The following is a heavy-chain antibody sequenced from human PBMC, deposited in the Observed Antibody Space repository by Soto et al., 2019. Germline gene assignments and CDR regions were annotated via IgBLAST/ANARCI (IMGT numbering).Heavy chain of an antibody. D-gene: IGHD5-18*01. CDR1: GGSISSSTC. CDR2: IYHCGST. V-gene: IGHV4-4*01. Sequence: PPQTLFLTCAVSGGSISSSTCWSWVRQPPGKGLEWIGEIYHCGSTSYNPSLKRRVTISVDKSKNQFSLKLSSVTAAHPPVYSSASQTRELGYSYGLWAQGTLATVSS. J-gene: IGHJ4*02. CDR3: ASQTRELGYSYGL.